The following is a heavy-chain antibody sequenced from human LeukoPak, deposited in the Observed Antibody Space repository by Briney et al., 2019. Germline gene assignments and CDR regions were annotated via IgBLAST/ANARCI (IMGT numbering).Heavy chain of an antibody. CDR1: GGTFSSYA. J-gene: IGHJ5*02. D-gene: IGHD6-13*01. CDR2: IIPILGIA. CDR3: ARDRSSSWYGNWFDP. V-gene: IGHV1-69*04. Sequence: GVSVKVSCKASGGTFSSYAISWVRQAPGQGLEWMGRIIPILGIANYAQKFQGRVTITADKSTSTAYMELSSLRSEDTAVYYCARDRSSSWYGNWFDPWGQGTLVTVSS.